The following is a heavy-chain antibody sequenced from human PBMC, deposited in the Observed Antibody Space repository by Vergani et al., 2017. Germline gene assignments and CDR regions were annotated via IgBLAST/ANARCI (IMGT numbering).Heavy chain of an antibody. CDR2: IWYDGSNK. CDR3: ARDNFGFWSGSISWFDP. Sequence: VRLLESGGGLVQPGRSLRLSCAASGFTFSSYGMHWVRQAPGKGLEWVAVIWYDGSNKYYADSVKGRFTISRDNSKNTLYLQMNSLRAEDTAVYYCARDNFGFWSGSISWFDPWGQGTLVTVSS. CDR1: GFTFSSYG. V-gene: IGHV3-33*01. J-gene: IGHJ5*02. D-gene: IGHD3-3*01.